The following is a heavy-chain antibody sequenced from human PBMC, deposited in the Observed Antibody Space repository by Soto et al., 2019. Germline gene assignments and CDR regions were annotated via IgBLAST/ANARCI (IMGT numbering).Heavy chain of an antibody. V-gene: IGHV1-46*01. D-gene: IGHD6-13*01. CDR3: ATSYGNAWYTY. Sequence: ASVKVSCTASGYTLSSYYIHWVRQAPGQGLEWIGIINPNGGSTNYAQNFKGRLTVTRDTSTATVYMDLSALTSDDTAMYYCATSYGNAWYTYWGQGTQVTVSS. CDR1: GYTLSSYY. J-gene: IGHJ4*02. CDR2: INPNGGST.